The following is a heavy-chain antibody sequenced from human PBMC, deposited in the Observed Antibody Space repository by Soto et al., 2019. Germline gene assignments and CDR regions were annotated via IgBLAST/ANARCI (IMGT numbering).Heavy chain of an antibody. CDR1: GFTFSSYG. J-gene: IGHJ3*02. V-gene: IGHV3-30*18. Sequence: GGSLRLSCAASGFTFSSYGMHWVRQAPGKGLEWVAVISYDGSNKYYADSVKGRFTISRDNSKNTLYLQMNSLRAEDTAVYYCAKVRWFGLIDAFDISGQGTMVTVSS. D-gene: IGHD3-10*01. CDR3: AKVRWFGLIDAFDI. CDR2: ISYDGSNK.